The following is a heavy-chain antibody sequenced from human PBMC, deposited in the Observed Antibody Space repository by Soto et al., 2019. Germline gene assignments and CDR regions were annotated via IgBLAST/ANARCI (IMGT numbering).Heavy chain of an antibody. CDR3: AHEHAATWLFDY. V-gene: IGHV2-5*02. D-gene: IGHD2-2*01. CDR2: IYGDDDK. CDR1: GFSLITGGVG. Sequence: QITLKESGPTLVKPTQTLTLTCTFSGFSLITGGVGVGWIRQPPGKAPEWLALIYGDDDKRFRSSLKNRLSITRYTSRNEVVLKMTTMDPVDTFTFFCAHEHAATWLFDYWGQGILVTVSS. J-gene: IGHJ4*02.